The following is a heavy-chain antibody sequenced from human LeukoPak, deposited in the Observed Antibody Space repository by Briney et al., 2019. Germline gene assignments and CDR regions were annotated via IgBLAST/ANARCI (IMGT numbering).Heavy chain of an antibody. CDR1: GGSISSYY. V-gene: IGHV4-59*01. J-gene: IGHJ4*02. CDR2: IFYSGST. D-gene: IGHD4-17*01. CDR3: ARGGEYGDYYYDY. Sequence: SETLSLTCTVSGGSISSYYWSWIRQPPGKGLEWIGHIFYSGSTNYNPSLKSRVTISVDTSKNQFSLKLSSVTAADTAVYYCARGGEYGDYYYDYWGQGTLVTVSS.